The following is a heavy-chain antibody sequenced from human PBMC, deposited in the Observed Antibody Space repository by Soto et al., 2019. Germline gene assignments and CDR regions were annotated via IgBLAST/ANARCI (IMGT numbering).Heavy chain of an antibody. CDR3: ARVGYPSNWFDP. D-gene: IGHD2-15*01. V-gene: IGHV4-31*03. J-gene: IGHJ5*02. CDR1: GGSISSGGYY. CDR2: IYYSGST. Sequence: SETLSLTCTVSGGSISSGGYYWSWIRQHPGKGLEWIGYIYYSGSTYYNPSLKSRVTISVDTSKNQFSLKLSSVTAADTAVYYCARVGYPSNWFDPWGQGTLVTVSS.